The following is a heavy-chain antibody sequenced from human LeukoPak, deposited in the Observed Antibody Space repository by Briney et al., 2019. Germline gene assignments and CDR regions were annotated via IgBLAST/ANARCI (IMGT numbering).Heavy chain of an antibody. D-gene: IGHD3-10*01. J-gene: IGHJ4*02. V-gene: IGHV1-69*13. CDR2: IIPIFGAA. CDR3: ARDAHYYGSGSTEDY. CDR1: GGTFSSYA. Sequence: SVKVSCKASGGTFSSYAISWVRQAPGQGLEWMGGIIPIFGAANYAQKFQGRVTITADESTSTAYMELSSLRSEDTAVYYCARDAHYYGSGSTEDYWGQGTLVTVSS.